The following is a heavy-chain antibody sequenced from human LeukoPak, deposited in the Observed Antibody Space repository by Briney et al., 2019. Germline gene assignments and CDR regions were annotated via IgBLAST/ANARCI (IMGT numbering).Heavy chain of an antibody. CDR3: AKDYYGYGDY. CDR2: IWYDGSNK. Sequence: PGGSLRLSCAASGFTFSSYGMHWVRQAPGKGLEWVAVIWYDGSNKYYADSVKGRFTISRDNAKNSVFLQMNSLRAEDTAVYYCAKDYYGYGDYWGQGTLVTVSS. V-gene: IGHV3-33*03. D-gene: IGHD1-26*01. CDR1: GFTFSSYG. J-gene: IGHJ4*02.